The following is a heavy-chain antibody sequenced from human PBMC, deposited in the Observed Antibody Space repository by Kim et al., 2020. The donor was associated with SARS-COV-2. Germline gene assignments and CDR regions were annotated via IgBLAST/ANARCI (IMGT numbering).Heavy chain of an antibody. CDR3: ARAGSSSNDYFFDS. J-gene: IGHJ4*02. D-gene: IGHD1-26*01. CDR2: VRRKGNSYST. V-gene: IGHV3-72*01. Sequence: GGSLRLSCAASGFSFSDFYMDWVRQAPGKGLEWVGRVRRKGNSYSTEYAASVKGRLTISRDDSKNSLYLQMNSLKTEDTAVYYCARAGSSSNDYFFDSWGQGTLVTVSA. CDR1: GFSFSDFY.